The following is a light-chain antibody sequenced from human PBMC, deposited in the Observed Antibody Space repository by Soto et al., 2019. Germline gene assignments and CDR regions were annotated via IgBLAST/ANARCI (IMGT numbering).Light chain of an antibody. CDR2: EVT. J-gene: IGLJ2*01. Sequence: QSVLTQPASVSGSPGQSITISCIGVTNDVGYYNLVSWYQQLPGQAPRLMIFEVTQRPSGVPNRFSGSKSGNTASLTISGLQAEDEGDYYCCSYAGITTHVIFGGGTKLTVL. V-gene: IGLV2-23*02. CDR1: TNDVGYYNL. CDR3: CSYAGITTHVI.